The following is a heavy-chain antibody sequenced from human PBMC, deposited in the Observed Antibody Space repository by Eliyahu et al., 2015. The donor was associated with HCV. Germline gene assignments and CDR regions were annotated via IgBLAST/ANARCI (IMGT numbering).Heavy chain of an antibody. CDR3: ARVVVVAATPYRYMDV. Sequence: QVQLVESGGGLVKPGGSLRLSCAASGFTFSDYYMSWIRQXPGKGLEWXSYISSSSSYTNYADSVKGRFTISRDNAKNSLYLQMNSLRAEDTAVYYCARVVVVAATPYRYMDVWGKGTTVTVSS. V-gene: IGHV3-11*06. J-gene: IGHJ6*03. CDR2: ISSSSSYT. CDR1: GFTFSDYY. D-gene: IGHD2-15*01.